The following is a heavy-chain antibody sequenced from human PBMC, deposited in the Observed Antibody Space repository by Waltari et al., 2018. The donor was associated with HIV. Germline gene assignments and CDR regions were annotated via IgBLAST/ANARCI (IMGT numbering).Heavy chain of an antibody. CDR2: INRDGSTI. CDR1: GFTLSSYW. V-gene: IGHV3-74*01. J-gene: IGHJ6*02. Sequence: EVQLVESGGGLVQPGGSLRLSCSASGFTLSSYWLPRVRQAPGKGLVWVSGINRDGSTIRYADSVKGRFTISRDNAKNTLYLQMNSLRAEDTALYYCARGQYYSMDVWGQGTTVTVSS. D-gene: IGHD3-10*01. CDR3: ARGQYYSMDV.